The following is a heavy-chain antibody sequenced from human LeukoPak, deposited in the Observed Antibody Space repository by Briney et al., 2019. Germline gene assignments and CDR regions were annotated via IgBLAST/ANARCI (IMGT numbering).Heavy chain of an antibody. Sequence: PGGSLRLSCAASGFTFSSYAMHWVRQAPEKGLEYVSAISSNGGSTYYANSVKGRFTISRDNSKNTLYLQMGSLRAEDMAVYYCATGGESSVDYWGQGTLVTVSS. V-gene: IGHV3-64*01. J-gene: IGHJ4*02. D-gene: IGHD3-10*01. CDR1: GFTFSSYA. CDR2: ISSNGGST. CDR3: ATGGESSVDY.